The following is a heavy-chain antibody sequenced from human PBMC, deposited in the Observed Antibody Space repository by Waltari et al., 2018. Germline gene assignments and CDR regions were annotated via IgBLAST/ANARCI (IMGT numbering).Heavy chain of an antibody. CDR1: GYTFSDSY. CDR3: ARDLRDKDDY. CDR2: INPNSGGT. V-gene: IGHV1-2*06. Sequence: QAQLVQSGAEGTKPGGSVTVSCRASGYTFSDSYMQWVRQAPGPGFEWMGRINPNSGGTNYAQKFQGRVTMTRDTSISTAYMELSRLRSDDTAVYYCARDLRDKDDYWGQGTLVTVSS. J-gene: IGHJ4*02.